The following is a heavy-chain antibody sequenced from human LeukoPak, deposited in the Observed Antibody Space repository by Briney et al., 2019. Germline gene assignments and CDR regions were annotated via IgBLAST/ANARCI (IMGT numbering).Heavy chain of an antibody. V-gene: IGHV3-49*04. D-gene: IGHD2-15*01. CDR3: TSVYCSGGSCYPNLPDY. CDR2: IRSKTYGGTV. Sequence: GGSLRLSCTGSGFTFGNYVMSWVRQAPGKGLEWVGLIRSKTYGGTVVYAASVKGKFTISRDDSKSIAYVQMNSLTTEDTAVYYCTSVYCSGGSCYPNLPDYWGQGTLVTVSS. CDR1: GFTFGNYV. J-gene: IGHJ4*02.